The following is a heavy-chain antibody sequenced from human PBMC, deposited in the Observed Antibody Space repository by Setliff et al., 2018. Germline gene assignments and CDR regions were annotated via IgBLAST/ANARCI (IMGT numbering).Heavy chain of an antibody. CDR3: ARDRTIFGVNNFYFYMDV. V-gene: IGHV4-59*01. CDR2: IQKSGGT. D-gene: IGHD3-3*01. Sequence: PSETLSLTCNVSGVSISNYYWSWIRQPPGKGLECIGYIQKSGGTNYNPSLKSRVTISVDTSTNQFSLKLRSVTAADTAVYYCARDRTIFGVNNFYFYMDVWGRGTTVTAP. J-gene: IGHJ6*03. CDR1: GVSISNYY.